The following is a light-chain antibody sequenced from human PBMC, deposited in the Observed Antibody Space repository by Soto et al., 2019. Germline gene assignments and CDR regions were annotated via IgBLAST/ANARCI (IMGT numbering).Light chain of an antibody. V-gene: IGKV1-9*01. CDR2: LAS. CDR1: QGISSY. CDR3: QYLNSFPLS. J-gene: IGKJ4*01. Sequence: DIQLTQSPASLSAAVGDRVTITCRASQGISSYLAWYQPKPGKAPKLLIYLASTLQSGVPSRFSGSGSGTDFSLTISSLQPEDVATYYCQYLNSFPLSFGGGTKVEIK.